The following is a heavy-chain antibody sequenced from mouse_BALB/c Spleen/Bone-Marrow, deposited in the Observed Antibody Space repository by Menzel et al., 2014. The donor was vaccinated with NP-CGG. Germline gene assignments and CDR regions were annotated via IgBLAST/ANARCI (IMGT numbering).Heavy chain of an antibody. J-gene: IGHJ2*01. V-gene: IGHV1S41*01. Sequence: DLVKPGASVKLSCKASGYTFTSYWINWIKQRPGQGLEWIGRIAPGSVSTYYNEMFKGKATLTVDTSSSTAYIQLSSLSSEDSAVYFCARGDNSDYWGQCTTLTVSS. CDR2: IAPGSVST. CDR3: ARGDNSDY. CDR1: GYTFTSYW.